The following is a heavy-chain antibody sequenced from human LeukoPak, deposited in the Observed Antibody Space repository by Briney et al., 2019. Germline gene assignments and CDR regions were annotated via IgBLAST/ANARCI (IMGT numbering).Heavy chain of an antibody. CDR1: GGSISIYR. CDR3: ARGIVRGVSAPDI. J-gene: IGHJ3*02. V-gene: IGHV4-4*07. CDR2: IDTSGNT. Sequence: SETLSLPCTLSGGSISIYRWSWIRQPAGKGLEWMGRIDTSGNTNYNPSLNGRVTMSVDTSKTQFYLNLRSVTAADTAIYYCARGIVRGVSAPDIWGQGTMVTVSS. D-gene: IGHD3-10*01.